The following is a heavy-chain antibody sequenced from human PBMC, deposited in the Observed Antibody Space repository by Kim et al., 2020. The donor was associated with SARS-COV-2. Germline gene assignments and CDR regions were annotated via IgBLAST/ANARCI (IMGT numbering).Heavy chain of an antibody. V-gene: IGHV4-59*13. Sequence: GSLSLTCTVSGGSISTYYWNWIRQSPQKGLEWIGFISYSGSTNYNPSLKSRVAISVDSSKNQFSLNLSSVTAADTALYYCARGGVKQWLGLWGRGTLVTVSS. D-gene: IGHD6-19*01. J-gene: IGHJ2*01. CDR1: GGSISTYY. CDR3: ARGGVKQWLGL. CDR2: ISYSGST.